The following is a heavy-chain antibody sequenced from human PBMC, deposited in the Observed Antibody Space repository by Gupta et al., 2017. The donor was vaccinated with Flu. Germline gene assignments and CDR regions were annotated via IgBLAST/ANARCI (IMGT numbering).Heavy chain of an antibody. J-gene: IGHJ4*02. CDR2: INPDGTTT. CDR1: GFTFSTYW. D-gene: IGHD3-10*01. V-gene: IGHV3-74*01. Sequence: EVRLVESGGGLVQPGGSLRLSCAASGFTFSTYWIHWVRQAPGKGPMWVSRINPDGTTTHDADSVKGRFAISRDNTKDTLYLQLNSLNAEDTAVYYCTRCEQSGGHHHFDYWGQGTLVTVSS. CDR3: TRCEQSGGHHHFDY.